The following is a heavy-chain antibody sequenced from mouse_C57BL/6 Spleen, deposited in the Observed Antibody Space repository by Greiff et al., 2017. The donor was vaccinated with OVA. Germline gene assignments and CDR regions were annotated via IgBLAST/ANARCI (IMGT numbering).Heavy chain of an antibody. V-gene: IGHV1-72*01. Sequence: QVQLQQPGAELVKPGASVKLSCKASGYTFTSYWMHWVKQRPGRGLEWIGRIDPNSGGTKYNEKFKSQATLTVDKPSSTAYMQLSSLTSEDSAFYYCARAYYDYDQDYFDYWGQGTTLTVSS. CDR1: GYTFTSYW. D-gene: IGHD2-4*01. J-gene: IGHJ2*01. CDR2: IDPNSGGT. CDR3: ARAYYDYDQDYFDY.